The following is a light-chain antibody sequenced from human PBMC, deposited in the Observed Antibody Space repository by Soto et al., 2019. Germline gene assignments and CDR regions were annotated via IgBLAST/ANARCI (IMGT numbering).Light chain of an antibody. CDR2: GVS. CDR1: QSLVYIDGNTY. CDR3: MQGIHWPPDT. J-gene: IGKJ2*01. V-gene: IGKV2-30*01. Sequence: DVVMTRSALSLPVTLGQPASISCRSSQSLVYIDGNTYLNWFQQRPGQSPRRLIYGVSNRDSGVPDRFSGSGSGTDFTLKISRVEAGDVGVYYCMQGIHWPPDTFGQGTKLEIK.